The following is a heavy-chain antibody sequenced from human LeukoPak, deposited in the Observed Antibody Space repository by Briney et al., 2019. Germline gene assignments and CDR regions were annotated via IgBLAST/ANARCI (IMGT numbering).Heavy chain of an antibody. CDR3: ARGAHYAWNS. CDR1: GGSISRSNW. V-gene: IGHV4-4*02. Sequence: ASETLSLTCAVSGGSISRSNWWSWVRQSPGKGLEWIGEIYDNGSNNYNPSLKSRVTISVDKSKNQFSLKLSSVTAADTAVYFCARGAHYAWNSWGQGTLVTVSS. D-gene: IGHD3-16*01. CDR2: IYDNGSN. J-gene: IGHJ4*02.